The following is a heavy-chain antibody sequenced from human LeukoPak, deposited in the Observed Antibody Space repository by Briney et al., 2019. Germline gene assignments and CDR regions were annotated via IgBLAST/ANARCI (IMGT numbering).Heavy chain of an antibody. J-gene: IGHJ4*02. Sequence: GASVKVSSTASGYTFSTYGITWVRQAPGQGLEWMGWISAYNGNTNYAQKLQGRVTMTTDTSTSTAYMELRSLRSDDTAVYYCARATMVRGVTFHPDYWGQGTLVTVAS. CDR3: ARATMVRGVTFHPDY. CDR2: ISAYNGNT. D-gene: IGHD3-10*01. V-gene: IGHV1-18*01. CDR1: GYTFSTYG.